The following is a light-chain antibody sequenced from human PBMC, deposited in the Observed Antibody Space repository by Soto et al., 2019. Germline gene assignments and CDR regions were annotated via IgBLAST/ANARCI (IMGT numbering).Light chain of an antibody. Sequence: QSALTQPPSASGSPGQSVTISCTGTSSDVGVYNYVSCYQQHPGKDPKLLIYEVSERPSEVPDRFSGSKSGNTASLTVSGLQAVDEADFYCSSYACRNNGVFGGGTKLTV. CDR3: SSYACRNNGV. J-gene: IGLJ2*01. CDR1: SSDVGVYNY. V-gene: IGLV2-8*01. CDR2: EVS.